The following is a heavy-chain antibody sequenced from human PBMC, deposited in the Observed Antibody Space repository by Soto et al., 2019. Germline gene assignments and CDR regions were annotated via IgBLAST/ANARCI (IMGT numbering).Heavy chain of an antibody. V-gene: IGHV4-30-4*01. CDR3: ARVDMVYYYYGMDV. CDR1: GGSISSGDYY. D-gene: IGHD5-12*01. CDR2: IYYSGST. Sequence: PSETLSLTCTVSGGSISSGDYYWSWIRHPPGKGLEWIGYIYYSGSTYYNPSLKSRVTISVDTSKNQFSLKLSSVTAADTAVYYCARVDMVYYYYGMDVWGRGTTVTVSS. J-gene: IGHJ6*02.